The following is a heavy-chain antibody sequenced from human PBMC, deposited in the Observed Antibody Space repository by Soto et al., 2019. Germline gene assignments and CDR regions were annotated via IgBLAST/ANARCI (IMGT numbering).Heavy chain of an antibody. CDR1: GFTFSNYA. CDR2: IFSGGVT. CDR3: AKATVIVTSGGDFDM. D-gene: IGHD2-21*01. Sequence: EVQLLESGGGLVQPGGSLRLSCTASGFTFSNYAMSWVRQAPGKGLEWVSGIFSGGVTYYADSVKGRFTISRDNSKNTLYLEMNNLRAEDTAIYYCAKATVIVTSGGDFDMWGQGTMVTFSS. V-gene: IGHV3-23*01. J-gene: IGHJ3*02.